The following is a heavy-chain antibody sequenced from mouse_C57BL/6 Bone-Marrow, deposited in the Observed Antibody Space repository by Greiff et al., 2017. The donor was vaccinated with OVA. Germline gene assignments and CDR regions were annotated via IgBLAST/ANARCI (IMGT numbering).Heavy chain of an antibody. Sequence: DVHLVESGGGLVQPGGSLKLSCAASGFTFSDYYMYWVRQTPEKSLEWVGYISNGGGSTYYPATVKGRFTISRDNDKNTLYLQMTRLKSEDTAMYYCASRSYYYGFDNWGDGTTLTVSS. J-gene: IGHJ2*01. V-gene: IGHV5-12*01. CDR2: ISNGGGST. CDR1: GFTFSDYY. D-gene: IGHD1-1*01. CDR3: ASRSYYYGFDN.